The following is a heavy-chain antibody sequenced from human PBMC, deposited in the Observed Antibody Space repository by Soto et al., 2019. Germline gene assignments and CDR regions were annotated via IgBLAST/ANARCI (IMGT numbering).Heavy chain of an antibody. Sequence: QVQLVQSGAEVKKPGSSVKVSCKASGGTFSNYAISWVRQAPGQGLEWMGGIIPIFGTTNYAQRFQGRVTMTADESTCTAYMELSSLRSEDTAVYYCARVSSSWYKDYFDYWGQGTLVTVSS. D-gene: IGHD6-13*01. V-gene: IGHV1-69*12. J-gene: IGHJ4*02. CDR2: IIPIFGTT. CDR1: GGTFSNYA. CDR3: ARVSSSWYKDYFDY.